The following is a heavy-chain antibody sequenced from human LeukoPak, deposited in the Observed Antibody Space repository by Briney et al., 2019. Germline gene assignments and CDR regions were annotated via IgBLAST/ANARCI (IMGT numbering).Heavy chain of an antibody. Sequence: GGSLRLSCTASGFTFSNYGMHWVRQAPGKGLEWVAFIRFDGSHQYYADSMKGRFTISRDNSKNTLYLQMNSLRAEDTAVYYCARGGSYLSAFDIWGQGTMVTVSS. J-gene: IGHJ3*02. D-gene: IGHD1-26*01. V-gene: IGHV3-30*02. CDR2: IRFDGSHQ. CDR3: ARGGSYLSAFDI. CDR1: GFTFSNYG.